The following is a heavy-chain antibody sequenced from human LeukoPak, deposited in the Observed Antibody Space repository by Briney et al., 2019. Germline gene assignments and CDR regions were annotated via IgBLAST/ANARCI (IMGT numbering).Heavy chain of an antibody. J-gene: IGHJ4*02. CDR2: IRSKRNNYAT. D-gene: IGHD4-17*01. Sequence: PGGSLRLSCAASGFTFSDSAIHWVRQASGKGLEWVGHIRSKRNNYATLYAASVTGRFTISRHDSRNTAYLQMNSLQIEDTAVYFCTRHRYGDSGDDFDYWGQGTLVTVSS. V-gene: IGHV3-73*01. CDR3: TRHRYGDSGDDFDY. CDR1: GFTFSDSA.